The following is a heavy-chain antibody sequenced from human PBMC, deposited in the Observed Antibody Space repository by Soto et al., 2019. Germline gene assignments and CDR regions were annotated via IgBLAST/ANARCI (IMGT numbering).Heavy chain of an antibody. Sequence: QVQLQESGPGLVKPSQTLSLTCTVSGGSISSGGYYWSWIRQHPGKGLEWIGYIYYSGSTYYNPYLKSRFTISVDTSKNQFSLKLSSVTAADTAVYFCAGGYNRGAFDIWGQGTMVTVSS. CDR1: GGSISSGGYY. J-gene: IGHJ3*02. D-gene: IGHD3-10*01. CDR3: AGGYNRGAFDI. CDR2: IYYSGST. V-gene: IGHV4-31*03.